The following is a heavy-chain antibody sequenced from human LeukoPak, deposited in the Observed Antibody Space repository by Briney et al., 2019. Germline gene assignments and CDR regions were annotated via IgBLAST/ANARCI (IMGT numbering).Heavy chain of an antibody. CDR3: ARGSRYYYDSSGYYSPRYFDL. CDR1: GGSISSYY. CDR2: IYTSGST. Sequence: SETLSLTCTVSGGSISSYYWSWTRQPAGKGLEWIERIYTSGSTNYNPSLKSRVTMSVDTSKNQFSLKLSSVTAADAAVYYCARGSRYYYDSSGYYSPRYFDLWGRGTLVTVSS. J-gene: IGHJ2*01. D-gene: IGHD3-22*01. V-gene: IGHV4-4*07.